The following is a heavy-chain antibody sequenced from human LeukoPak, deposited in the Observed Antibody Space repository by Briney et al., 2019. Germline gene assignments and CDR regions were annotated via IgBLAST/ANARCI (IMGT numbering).Heavy chain of an antibody. CDR3: ARDLVDPTVAAAGTTPTPGWFDP. J-gene: IGHJ5*02. D-gene: IGHD6-13*01. Sequence: ASVKVSCKASGYTFTSYGISWVRQAPGQGLEWMGWISAYNGNTNYAQKLQGRVTMTTDTSTSTAYMELRSLRSDDTAVYYCARDLVDPTVAAAGTTPTPGWFDPWGQGTLVTASS. V-gene: IGHV1-18*01. CDR2: ISAYNGNT. CDR1: GYTFTSYG.